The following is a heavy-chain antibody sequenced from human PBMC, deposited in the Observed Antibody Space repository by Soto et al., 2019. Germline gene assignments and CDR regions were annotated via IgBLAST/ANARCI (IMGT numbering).Heavy chain of an antibody. D-gene: IGHD2-8*01. CDR2: IYYSGST. CDR3: ARRPPRYAILHYYGMDV. Sequence: PSETLSLTCTVSGGSISSSSYYWGWIRQPPGKGLEWIGSIYYSGSTYYNPSLKSRVTISVDTSKNQFSLKLSSVTAADTAVYYCARRPPRYAILHYYGMDVWGQGTTVTVSS. CDR1: GGSISSSSYY. J-gene: IGHJ6*02. V-gene: IGHV4-39*01.